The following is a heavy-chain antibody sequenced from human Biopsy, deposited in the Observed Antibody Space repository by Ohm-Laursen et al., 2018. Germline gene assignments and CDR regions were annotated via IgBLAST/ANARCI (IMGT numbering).Heavy chain of an antibody. CDR2: NIPILGTG. CDR3: ATKLTGYFHH. J-gene: IGHJ1*01. V-gene: IGHV1-69*06. Sequence: ASLKVSCKAPVGTFTKYGINRVRQAPGQGLERMGGNIPILGTGNYAPTFHGRVTVVADTSTSTATMELRSLRPDHTAVYYFATKLTGYFHHWGQGTLVIVSS. D-gene: IGHD3-9*01. CDR1: VGTFTKYG.